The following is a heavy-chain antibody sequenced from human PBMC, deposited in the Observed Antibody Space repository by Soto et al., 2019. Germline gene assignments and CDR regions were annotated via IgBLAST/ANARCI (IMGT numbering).Heavy chain of an antibody. D-gene: IGHD3-10*01. CDR3: ARDGTSGRLNYYYYGMDV. CDR1: GYTFTSYG. Sequence: QIQLVQSGAEVKKSGASVKVSCKASGYTFTSYGIPWVRQAPGQGLEWMGWISAYDGHTNYAQKLQGRVTMTTDTSKSTAYMELRSLRSDDTAVYYCARDGTSGRLNYYYYGMDVWGQGTTVTVSS. J-gene: IGHJ6*02. CDR2: ISAYDGHT. V-gene: IGHV1-18*01.